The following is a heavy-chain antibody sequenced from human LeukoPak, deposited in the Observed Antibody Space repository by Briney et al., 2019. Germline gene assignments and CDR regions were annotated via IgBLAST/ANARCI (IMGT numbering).Heavy chain of an antibody. CDR2: IYYSGST. CDR3: ARVGGRWLQIDY. V-gene: IGHV4-59*01. D-gene: IGHD5-24*01. J-gene: IGHJ4*02. Sequence: WIGYIYYSGSTNYNPSLKSRVTISVDTSKNQFSLKLSSVTAADTAVYYCARVGGRWLQIDYWGQGTLVTVSS.